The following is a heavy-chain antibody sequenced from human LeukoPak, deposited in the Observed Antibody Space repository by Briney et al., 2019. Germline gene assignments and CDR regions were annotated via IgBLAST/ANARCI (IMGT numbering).Heavy chain of an antibody. J-gene: IGHJ4*02. Sequence: PSETLSLTCTVSGGSISSSDSHWSWIRQSPGKGLEWIGYISYRGSTSYNPSLRSRLTISIDTSQNQFSLKLTSVTAADTAVYYCARVRTGTSCYDYWSQGTLVTVSP. D-gene: IGHD2-2*01. CDR2: ISYRGST. V-gene: IGHV4-30-4*01. CDR1: GGSISSSDSH. CDR3: ARVRTGTSCYDY.